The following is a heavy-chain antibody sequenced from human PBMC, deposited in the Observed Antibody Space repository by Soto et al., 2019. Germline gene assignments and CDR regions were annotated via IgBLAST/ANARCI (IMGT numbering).Heavy chain of an antibody. J-gene: IGHJ4*02. V-gene: IGHV3-15*01. CDR3: TTGPTKLRYPVY. Sequence: PGGSLRLSCAASGFTFSNAWMSWVRQAPGKGLEWVGRIKSKTDGGTTDYAAPVKGRFTISRDDSKNTLYLQMNSLKTEDTAVYYCTTGPTKLRYPVYWGQGTLVTVSS. CDR1: GFTFSNAW. D-gene: IGHD4-17*01. CDR2: IKSKTDGGTT.